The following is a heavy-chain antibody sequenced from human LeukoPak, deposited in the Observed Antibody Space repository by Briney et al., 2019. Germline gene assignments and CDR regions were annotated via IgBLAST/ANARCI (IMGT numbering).Heavy chain of an antibody. CDR3: ASEDCSGGSCYYSAFDI. V-gene: IGHV1-2*02. Sequence: ASVKVSCKASGYTFTGYYMHWVRQAPGQGLEWMGWINPNSGGTNYAQTFQGRVTMTRDTSISTAYMEPSRLRSDDTAVYYCASEDCSGGSCYYSAFDIWGQGTMVTVSS. CDR2: INPNSGGT. D-gene: IGHD2-15*01. J-gene: IGHJ3*02. CDR1: GYTFTGYY.